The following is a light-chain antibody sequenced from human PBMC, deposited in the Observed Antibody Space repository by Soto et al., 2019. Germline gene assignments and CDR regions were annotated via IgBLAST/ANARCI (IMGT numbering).Light chain of an antibody. CDR1: QYMNTR. CDR3: QQYKSWPPIT. Sequence: IVLTQSPATVSSFPGDRVTVSCRASQYMNTRLGRYQQKAGQAPRLIIXGASTRATGVQERLSGTGSGREFTLILSSLKSEDYAVYYCQQYKSWPPITFGQGTRLEIK. V-gene: IGKV3-15*01. CDR2: GAS. J-gene: IGKJ5*01.